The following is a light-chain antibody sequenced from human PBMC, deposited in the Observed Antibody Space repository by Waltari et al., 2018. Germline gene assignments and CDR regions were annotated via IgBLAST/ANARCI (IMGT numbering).Light chain of an antibody. CDR1: QSVGRS. J-gene: IGKJ1*01. CDR3: QHYVRLPVT. V-gene: IGKV3-20*01. Sequence: EIVLTQSPGTLSLSPGERATLSCRASQSVGRSLAWYQQKPGKAPRLLIYGAPSRATGVPDRFSGSGSGTDFSLTISRLEPEDFAVYYCQHYVRLPVTFGQGTRVEIK. CDR2: GAP.